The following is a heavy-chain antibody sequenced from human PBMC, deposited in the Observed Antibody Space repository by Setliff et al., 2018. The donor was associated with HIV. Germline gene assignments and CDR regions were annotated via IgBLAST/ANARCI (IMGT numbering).Heavy chain of an antibody. D-gene: IGHD5-18*01. CDR2: TSNSGNT. J-gene: IGHJ4*02. Sequence: PSETLSLTCTVSGGSVSTSYWSWIRQPPGKGLECIAYTSNSGNTNYNPSLKSRVTISVDTPKKQFSLRLTSVTAADTAVYYCARAERGYSYGPGDYWGQGTLVTVS. CDR1: GGSVSTSY. V-gene: IGHV4-59*02. CDR3: ARAERGYSYGPGDY.